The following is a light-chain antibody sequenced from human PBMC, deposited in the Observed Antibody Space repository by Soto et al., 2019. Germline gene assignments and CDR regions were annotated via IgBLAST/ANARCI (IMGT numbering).Light chain of an antibody. CDR1: SSDVGGYNY. CDR3: SSYTSSIPYV. V-gene: IGLV2-14*01. CDR2: DVR. Sequence: QSALTQPASVSGSPGQSITISCTGTSSDVGGYNYVSWYQQHPGKAPKLMIYDVRNRPSGVSNRFFCSKSGNTASLTISGLQAEYEADYYCSSYTSSIPYVFGTGTKVTVL. J-gene: IGLJ1*01.